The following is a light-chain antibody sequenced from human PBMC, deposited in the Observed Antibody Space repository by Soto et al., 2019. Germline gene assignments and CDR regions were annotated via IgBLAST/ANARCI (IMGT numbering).Light chain of an antibody. V-gene: IGKV3-15*01. CDR1: QSVGSD. J-gene: IGKJ1*01. CDR2: GAS. Sequence: IVLTQSPATLSVSPGERATLSCRASQSVGSDLAWYQHTPGQPPRLLIYGASTRATGIPGRFSGSGSGTEFTLTISSLQSEDFAVYFCQPYNNWPPWTFGQGTKVDIK. CDR3: QPYNNWPPWT.